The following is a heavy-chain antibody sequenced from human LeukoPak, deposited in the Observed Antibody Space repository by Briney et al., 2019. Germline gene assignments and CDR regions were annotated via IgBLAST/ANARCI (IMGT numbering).Heavy chain of an antibody. CDR2: ISSSGTSI. J-gene: IGHJ3*01. Sequence: GGSLRLSCTASGFTISSYEMNWVRQAPGKGLEWASYISSSGTSIYYAASVKGRFTMSRDNAKNSLYLQMNNLRAEDTAVYYCARLRALGTWGQGTTVTVSS. CDR1: GFTISSYE. D-gene: IGHD3-16*01. V-gene: IGHV3-48*03. CDR3: ARLRALGT.